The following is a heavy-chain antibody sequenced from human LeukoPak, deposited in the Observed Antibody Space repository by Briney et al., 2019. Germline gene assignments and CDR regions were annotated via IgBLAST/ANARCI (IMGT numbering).Heavy chain of an antibody. CDR3: AKATGTLGN. J-gene: IGHJ4*02. V-gene: IGHV3-74*01. CDR1: GFTFSSYW. D-gene: IGHD1-1*01. CDR2: INSDGSST. Sequence: PGGSLRLSCAASGFTFSSYWMHWVRQAPGKGLVWVSRINSDGSSTSYADSVKGRFTISRDNSKNTLYLQMNSLTAEDTAIYYCAKATGTLGNWGQGTLVIVSS.